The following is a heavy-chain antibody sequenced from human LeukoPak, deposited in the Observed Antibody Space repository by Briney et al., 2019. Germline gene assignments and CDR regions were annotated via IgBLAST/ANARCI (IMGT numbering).Heavy chain of an antibody. CDR3: AKDKEVRELSTDYYYYGMDV. CDR2: ISGSGGST. J-gene: IGHJ6*02. V-gene: IGHV3-23*01. D-gene: IGHD3-16*02. CDR1: GFTFSSYA. Sequence: TGGSLRLSCAASGFTFSSYAMSWVRQAPGKGLEWVSAISGSGGSTYYADSVKGRFTISRDNSKNTLYLQMNSLRAEDTAVYYCAKDKEVRELSTDYYYYGMDVWGQGTTVTVSS.